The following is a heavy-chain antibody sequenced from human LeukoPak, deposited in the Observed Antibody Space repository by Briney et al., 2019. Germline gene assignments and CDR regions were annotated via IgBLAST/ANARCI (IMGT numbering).Heavy chain of an antibody. CDR3: ARLVDTAMVTRWFDP. V-gene: IGHV4-59*01. D-gene: IGHD5-18*01. CDR1: GGSISSYY. CDR2: IYYSGST. Sequence: SETLSLTCTVSGGSISSYYWSWIRQPPGKGLEWIGYIYYSGSTNYNPSLKSRVTISVDTSKNQFSLKLSSVTAADTAVYYCARLVDTAMVTRWFDPWGQGTPVTVSS. J-gene: IGHJ5*02.